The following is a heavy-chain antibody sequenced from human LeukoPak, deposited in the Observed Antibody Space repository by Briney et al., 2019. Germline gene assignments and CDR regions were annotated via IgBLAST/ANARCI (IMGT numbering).Heavy chain of an antibody. J-gene: IGHJ4*02. CDR2: IKQDGSDK. CDR3: ARDLEPGLEMATIRGD. Sequence: PGGSLRLSCAASGFTFSSYWMSWVRQAPGKGLEWVANIKQDGSDKYYVDSAKGRFAISRDNAKNSLYLQMNSLRAEDTAVYYCARDLEPGLEMATIRGDWGQGTLVTVSS. D-gene: IGHD5-24*01. CDR1: GFTFSSYW. V-gene: IGHV3-7*01.